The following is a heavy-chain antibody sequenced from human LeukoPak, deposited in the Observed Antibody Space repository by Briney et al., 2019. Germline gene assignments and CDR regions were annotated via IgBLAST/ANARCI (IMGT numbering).Heavy chain of an antibody. Sequence: GGSLRLSCAASGFTVSSNYMSWVRQAPGKGLEWVSVIYNGDGTYHADSVTGRFTIPRAKSKNTLYLQMNSLRAEDTAVYYCARHGSITMVRGKRRYYYMDVWGKGTTVTISS. V-gene: IGHV3-53*01. J-gene: IGHJ6*03. D-gene: IGHD3-10*01. CDR1: GFTVSSNY. CDR2: IYNGDGT. CDR3: ARHGSITMVRGKRRYYYMDV.